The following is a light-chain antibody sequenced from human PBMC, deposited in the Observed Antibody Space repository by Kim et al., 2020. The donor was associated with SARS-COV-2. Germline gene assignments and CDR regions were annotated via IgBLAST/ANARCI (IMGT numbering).Light chain of an antibody. CDR1: QSISKW. CDR3: QQYNSYSLT. Sequence: SASVGDRVTITCRASQSISKWLVWYQQKPGKAPKLLIYDASILQSGVPSRFSGSGSGTEFSFTISSLQPDDFATYYCQQYNSYSLTFGGGTKLEI. CDR2: DAS. V-gene: IGKV1-5*01. J-gene: IGKJ4*01.